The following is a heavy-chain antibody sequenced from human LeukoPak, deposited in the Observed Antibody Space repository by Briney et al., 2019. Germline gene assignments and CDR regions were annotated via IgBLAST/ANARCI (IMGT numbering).Heavy chain of an antibody. V-gene: IGHV4-4*07. Sequence: SETLSLTCTVSGGSISSYYWSWIRQPAGKGLEWIGRIYTSGSTNYNPSLKSRVTISVDTSKNQFSLKLSSVTAADTAVYYCARHYYDSSGYSPYYFDYWGQGTLVTVSS. CDR2: IYTSGST. CDR1: GGSISSYY. J-gene: IGHJ4*02. CDR3: ARHYYDSSGYSPYYFDY. D-gene: IGHD3-22*01.